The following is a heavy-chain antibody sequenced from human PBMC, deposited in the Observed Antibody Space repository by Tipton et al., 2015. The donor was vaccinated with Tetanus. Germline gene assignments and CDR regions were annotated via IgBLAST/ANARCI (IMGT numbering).Heavy chain of an antibody. CDR2: IYPGDSDT. Sequence: QLVQSGGEVKKTGESLKISCKGSGYIFNNYWIGWVRQKPGKGLEWMGIIYPGDSDTRYSPSFQGQVTISFDKSINTAYPQWSSLKASDTSMFYCARAHCTDGVCNFDFWGQGALVTVAS. D-gene: IGHD2-8*01. J-gene: IGHJ4*02. CDR1: GYIFNNYW. V-gene: IGHV5-51*01. CDR3: ARAHCTDGVCNFDF.